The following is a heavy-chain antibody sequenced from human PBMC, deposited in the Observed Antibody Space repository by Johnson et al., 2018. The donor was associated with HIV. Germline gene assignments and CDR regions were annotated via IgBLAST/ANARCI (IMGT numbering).Heavy chain of an antibody. CDR1: RLPVSGYY. D-gene: IGHD5-24*01. CDR2: IDSGGGT. CDR3: ARGCRDGYTCDAFDV. V-gene: IGHV3-66*01. Sequence: VQLVESGGDLVQPGGSLRLSCAASRLPVSGYYMTWVRQGPGKGLEWVSVIDSGGGTKYAGSVTGGFTISRDNSKNTLYLQMNSLRAKDTAVYFCARGCRDGYTCDAFDVWGQGTRVTVSS. J-gene: IGHJ3*01.